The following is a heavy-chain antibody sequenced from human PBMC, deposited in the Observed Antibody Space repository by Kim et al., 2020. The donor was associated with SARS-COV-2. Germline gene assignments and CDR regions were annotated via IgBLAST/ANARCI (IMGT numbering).Heavy chain of an antibody. Sequence: SVKVSCKASGGTFSSYAISWVRQAPGQGLEWMGGIIPIFGTANYAQKFQGRVTITADESTSTAYMELSSLRSEDTAVYYCATSTYSSGWYPDINNAFDIWGQGTMVTVSS. CDR3: ATSTYSSGWYPDINNAFDI. D-gene: IGHD6-19*01. CDR2: IIPIFGTA. CDR1: GGTFSSYA. V-gene: IGHV1-69*13. J-gene: IGHJ3*02.